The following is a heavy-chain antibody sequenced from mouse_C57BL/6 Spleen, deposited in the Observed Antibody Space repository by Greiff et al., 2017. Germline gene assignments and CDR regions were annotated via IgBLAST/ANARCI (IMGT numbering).Heavy chain of an antibody. CDR1: GYSITSCYY. Sequence: EVQLQQSGPGLVKPSQSLSLTCSVTGYSITSCYYWYWIRQFPGNKLECMGFISYDGGNHYNPSLKNQISITCDTSKNQFFLKLNSVTTEDSSTADCAIAYYSNRYFDDWGQGTTLTVSS. CDR2: ISYDGGN. CDR3: AIAYYSNRYFDD. J-gene: IGHJ2*01. D-gene: IGHD2-5*01. V-gene: IGHV3-6*01.